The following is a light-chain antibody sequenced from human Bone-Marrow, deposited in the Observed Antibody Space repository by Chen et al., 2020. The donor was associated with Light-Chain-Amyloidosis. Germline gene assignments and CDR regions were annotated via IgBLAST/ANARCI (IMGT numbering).Light chain of an antibody. CDR1: HSISSSY. CDR3: QQYGGSPLT. CDR2: GAS. J-gene: IGKJ4*01. Sequence: IVLTQPPGTLSLSPGERATLSCRASHSISSSYLAWYQQKPGQAPRLLIYGASSRATGIPDRFSGSGSDTDFTLTISGLEPEDFAVYYCQQYGGSPLTFGGGTKVAIK. V-gene: IGKV3-20*01.